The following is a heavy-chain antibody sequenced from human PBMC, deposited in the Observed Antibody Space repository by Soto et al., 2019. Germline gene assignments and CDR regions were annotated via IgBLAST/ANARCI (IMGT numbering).Heavy chain of an antibody. Sequence: PSETLSLTCAVSGASISSNNWWSWVRQPPGKGLEWIGEIYHSGSTNYNPSLKSRVTISIDKSKNQFSLNLSSVTAADTAVYYCARSTATEDYWGQGTLVTVSS. CDR3: ARSTATEDY. D-gene: IGHD4-17*01. CDR2: IYHSGST. V-gene: IGHV4-4*02. CDR1: GASISSNNW. J-gene: IGHJ4*02.